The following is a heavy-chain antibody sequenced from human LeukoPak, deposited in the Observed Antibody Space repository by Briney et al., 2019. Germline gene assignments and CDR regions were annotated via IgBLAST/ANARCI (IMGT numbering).Heavy chain of an antibody. Sequence: GGSLRLSCAASGFTFNNYAMSWVRQAPGKGLEWVSAISASGGTTYYADSVKGRFTISRDNSENTLFLQMNSLRAEDTAVYYCAKEPREYCSSSSCPNWFDSWGQGTLVTVSS. J-gene: IGHJ5*01. V-gene: IGHV3-23*01. CDR1: GFTFNNYA. D-gene: IGHD2-2*01. CDR2: ISASGGTT. CDR3: AKEPREYCSSSSCPNWFDS.